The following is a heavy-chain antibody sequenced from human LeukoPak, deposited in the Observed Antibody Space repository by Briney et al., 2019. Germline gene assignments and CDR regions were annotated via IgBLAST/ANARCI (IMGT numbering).Heavy chain of an antibody. J-gene: IGHJ5*02. CDR1: GGSISSGGYY. D-gene: IGHD3-9*01. V-gene: IGHV4-31*03. CDR3: ARVGYDILTGYWSYNWFDP. Sequence: PSETLSLTCTVSGGSISSGGYYWGWIRQHPGKGLEWIGYIYYSGSTYYNPSLKSRVTISVDTSKNQFSLKLSSVTAADTAVYYCARVGYDILTGYWSYNWFDPWGQGTLVTVSS. CDR2: IYYSGST.